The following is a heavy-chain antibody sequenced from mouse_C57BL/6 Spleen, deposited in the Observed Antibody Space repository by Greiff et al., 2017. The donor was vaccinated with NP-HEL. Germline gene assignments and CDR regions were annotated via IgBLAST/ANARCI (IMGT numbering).Heavy chain of an antibody. D-gene: IGHD2-3*01. CDR2: ISGGGGNT. Sequence: EVKVVESGGGLVKPGGSLKLSCAASGFTFSSYTMSWVRQTPEKRLEWVATISGGGGNTYYPDSVKGRFTISRDNAKNTLYLQLSSLRSEDTALYYCARHDGYYEAWFAYWGQGTLVTVSA. CDR3: ARHDGYYEAWFAY. CDR1: GFTFSSYT. V-gene: IGHV5-9*01. J-gene: IGHJ3*01.